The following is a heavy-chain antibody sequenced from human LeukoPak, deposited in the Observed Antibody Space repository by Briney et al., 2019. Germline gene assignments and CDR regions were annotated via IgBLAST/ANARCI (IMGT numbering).Heavy chain of an antibody. CDR3: ASVEVYCSSTSCYTHYDY. Sequence: PSETLSLTCAVSGGSISSRSYYWGWIRQPPGKGLEWIGSIYYSGSTHYNPSLKSRVTISVDRSKNQFSLKLSSVTAADTVVYYCASVEVYCSSTSCYTHYDYWGQGTLVTVSS. CDR1: GGSISSRSYY. V-gene: IGHV4-39*07. CDR2: IYYSGST. D-gene: IGHD2-2*02. J-gene: IGHJ4*02.